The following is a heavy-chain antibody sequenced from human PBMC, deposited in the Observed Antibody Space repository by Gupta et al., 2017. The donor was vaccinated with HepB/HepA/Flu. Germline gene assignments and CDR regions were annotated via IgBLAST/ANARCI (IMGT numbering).Heavy chain of an antibody. Sequence: EVQLVESGGGLVKPGGSLRLSCAASGFTFSTYSMNWVRPAPGKGLEWVSSISGSSSYIYHADSVKGRFTISRDNAKNSLYLQMKSLRAEDTAVYYCARDGGPRKGMDVWGQGTTVTVSS. CDR1: GFTFSTYS. CDR3: ARDGGPRKGMDV. J-gene: IGHJ6*02. V-gene: IGHV3-21*01. D-gene: IGHD3-3*01. CDR2: ISGSSSYI.